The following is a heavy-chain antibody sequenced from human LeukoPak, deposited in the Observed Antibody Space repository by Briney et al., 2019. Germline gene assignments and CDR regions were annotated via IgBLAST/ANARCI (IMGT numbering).Heavy chain of an antibody. Sequence: PGGSLRLSCAASGFTFSDYYMSWIRQAPGKGLEWVSYISSSGSTIYYADSVKGRFTISRGNAKNSLYLQMNSRRAEDTAVYYCARDGRASRYCSSTSCYRYYYYMDVWGKGTTVTVSS. D-gene: IGHD2-2*01. CDR1: GFTFSDYY. V-gene: IGHV3-11*04. J-gene: IGHJ6*03. CDR2: ISSSGSTI. CDR3: ARDGRASRYCSSTSCYRYYYYMDV.